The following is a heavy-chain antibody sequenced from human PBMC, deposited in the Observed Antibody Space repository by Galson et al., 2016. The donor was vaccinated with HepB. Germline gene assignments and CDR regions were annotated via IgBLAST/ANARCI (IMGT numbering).Heavy chain of an antibody. CDR1: GYSISSGYY. V-gene: IGHV4-38-2*02. Sequence: LTCSVSGYSISSGYYWGWIRQSPGKGLEWIASVDQSGRTYYNPSLKSRVTISVDTSKNQFSLKLNSLTAADTAVFYCVRSGDSGAFDFWGQGTLVTVSS. J-gene: IGHJ3*01. CDR2: VDQSGRT. D-gene: IGHD2-21*01. CDR3: VRSGDSGAFDF.